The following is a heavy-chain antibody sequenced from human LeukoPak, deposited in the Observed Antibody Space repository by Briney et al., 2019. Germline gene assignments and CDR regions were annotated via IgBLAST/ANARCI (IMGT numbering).Heavy chain of an antibody. D-gene: IGHD3-3*01. CDR2: IYSGGST. J-gene: IGHJ3*02. V-gene: IGHV3-53*01. CDR3: ARDRSGDDAFDI. Sequence: GGSLRLSCAASGFTVSSNYMSWVRQAPGKGLEWVSVIYSGGSTYYADSVKGRFTISRDSSKNTLYLQMNSLRAEDTAVYYCARDRSGDDAFDIWGQGTMVTVSS. CDR1: GFTVSSNY.